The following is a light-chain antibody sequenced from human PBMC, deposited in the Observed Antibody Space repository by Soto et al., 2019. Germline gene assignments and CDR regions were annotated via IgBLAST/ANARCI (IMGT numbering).Light chain of an antibody. J-gene: IGKJ1*01. Sequence: IQMTQSPSSLSAFVGDRVTITCRTSQIISSSLSWHQQKPGKAPKLLIYSASSLQSGVPSRFSGSGSGADFTLTISSLQPEDFATYYCQQSYSSPWTFGQGTKVDIK. CDR3: QQSYSSPWT. CDR2: SAS. CDR1: QIISSS. V-gene: IGKV1-39*01.